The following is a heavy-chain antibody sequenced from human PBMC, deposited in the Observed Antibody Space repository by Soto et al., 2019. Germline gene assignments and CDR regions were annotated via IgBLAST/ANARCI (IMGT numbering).Heavy chain of an antibody. V-gene: IGHV3-7*01. CDR3: ARDTPYDSSGYYSDAFDI. J-gene: IGHJ3*02. D-gene: IGHD3-22*01. CDR2: IKQDGSEK. CDR1: GFTFSSYW. Sequence: PGGSLRLSCAASGFTFSSYWMSWVRQAPGKGLEWVANIKQDGSEKYYVDSVKGQFTISRDNAKNSLYLQMNSLRAEDTAVYYCARDTPYDSSGYYSDAFDIWGQGTMVTVSS.